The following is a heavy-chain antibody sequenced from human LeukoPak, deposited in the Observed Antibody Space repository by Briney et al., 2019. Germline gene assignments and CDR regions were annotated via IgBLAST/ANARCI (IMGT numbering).Heavy chain of an antibody. CDR1: GFTFSSYA. J-gene: IGHJ4*02. D-gene: IGHD3-22*01. CDR3: ARLGSSGYLDY. CDR2: ILYDGINK. Sequence: GGSLRLSCAASGFTFSSYAMDWGGRAPGKGLEWVGVILYDGINKYYADSVKGRFTISRDNSKNPLYLQMNSLRAEDTAVYYCARLGSSGYLDYWGQGTLVTVSS. V-gene: IGHV3-30-3*01.